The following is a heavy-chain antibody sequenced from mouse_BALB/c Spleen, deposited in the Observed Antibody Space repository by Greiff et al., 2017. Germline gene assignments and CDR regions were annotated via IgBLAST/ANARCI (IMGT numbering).Heavy chain of an antibody. J-gene: IGHJ4*01. CDR3: ARSLLIYAMDY. D-gene: IGHD1-1*01. CDR2: INPSTGYT. Sequence: QVQLKESGAELAKPGASVKMSCKASGYTFTSYWMHWVKQRPGQGLEWIGYINPSTGYTEYNQKFKDKATLTADKSSSTAYMQLSSLTSEDSAVYYCARSLLIYAMDYWGQGTSVTVSS. CDR1: GYTFTSYW. V-gene: IGHV1-7*01.